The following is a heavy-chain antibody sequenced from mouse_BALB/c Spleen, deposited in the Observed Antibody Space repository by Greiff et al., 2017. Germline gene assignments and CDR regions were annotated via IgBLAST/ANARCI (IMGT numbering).Heavy chain of an antibody. Sequence: EVMLVESGGGLVQPGGSLKLSCAASGFTFSSYTMSWVRQTPEKRLEWVAYISNGGGSTYYPDTVKGRFTISRDNAKNTLYLQMSSLKSEDTAMYYCARHFTTATWGYYFDYWGQGTTLTVSS. CDR1: GFTFSSYT. J-gene: IGHJ2*01. D-gene: IGHD1-2*01. CDR2: ISNGGGST. V-gene: IGHV5-12-2*01. CDR3: ARHFTTATWGYYFDY.